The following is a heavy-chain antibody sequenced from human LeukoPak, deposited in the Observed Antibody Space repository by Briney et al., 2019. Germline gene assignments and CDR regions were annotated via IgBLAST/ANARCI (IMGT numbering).Heavy chain of an antibody. J-gene: IGHJ4*02. D-gene: IGHD6-19*01. V-gene: IGHV4-39*01. CDR1: GGSLSNNNYY. CDR3: ATWRTAKAGFDY. Sequence: PSETLSLTCTVSGGSLSNNNYYWAWIRQPPGKGLECIGSIYYSGSPYYNPPLKSRVTISVDTSKNQFSLRLSSVTAADTAVYYCATWRTAKAGFDYWGQGTLVTVSS. CDR2: IYYSGSP.